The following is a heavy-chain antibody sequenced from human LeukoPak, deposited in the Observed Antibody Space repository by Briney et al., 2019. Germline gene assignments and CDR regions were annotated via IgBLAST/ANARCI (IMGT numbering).Heavy chain of an antibody. CDR2: INRSGST. CDR3: ARDLGDYGGDY. V-gene: IGHV4-34*01. Sequence: SETLSLTCTIYGGSFSGYYWSWIRQPPGKGLEWIGEINRSGSTNYNPSLKSRVTISVDTSENQFSLRLTSLTAADTAVYYCARDLGDYGGDYWGQGTLVTVSS. J-gene: IGHJ4*02. D-gene: IGHD4-23*01. CDR1: GGSFSGYY.